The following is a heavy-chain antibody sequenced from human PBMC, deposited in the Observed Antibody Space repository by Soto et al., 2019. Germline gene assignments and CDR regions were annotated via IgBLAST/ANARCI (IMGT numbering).Heavy chain of an antibody. Sequence: GASVKVSCKASGYTFTSYAMHWVRQAPGQRLEWMGWINAGNGNTKYSQKFQGRVTITRDTSASTAYMELSSLRSEDTAVYYCARGPITMIVVVTLDYWGQGTLVTVS. CDR2: INAGNGNT. CDR3: ARGPITMIVVVTLDY. CDR1: GYTFTSYA. D-gene: IGHD3-22*01. J-gene: IGHJ4*02. V-gene: IGHV1-3*01.